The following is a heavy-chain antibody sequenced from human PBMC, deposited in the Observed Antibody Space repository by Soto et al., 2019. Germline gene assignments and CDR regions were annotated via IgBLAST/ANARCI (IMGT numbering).Heavy chain of an antibody. CDR2: IKHSGTT. J-gene: IGHJ4*02. D-gene: IGHD2-8*02. Sequence: PSETLSLTCTVSGGSISSSRCHWGWIRQPPGKGLEWIARIKHSGTTFYNPSLKSRVTISVDTSKNQFSLKLTSVTAADTAVYYCARDKITGLFDYWGQGTLVTVSS. V-gene: IGHV4-39*07. CDR3: ARDKITGLFDY. CDR1: GGSISSSRCH.